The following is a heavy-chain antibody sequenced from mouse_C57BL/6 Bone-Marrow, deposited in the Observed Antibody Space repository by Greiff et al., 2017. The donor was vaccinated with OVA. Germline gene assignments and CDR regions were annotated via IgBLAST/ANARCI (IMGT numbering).Heavy chain of an antibody. J-gene: IGHJ2*01. CDR3: ARRHYYGSSFDY. CDR1: GYTFTSYW. D-gene: IGHD1-1*01. Sequence: VKLQQPGAELVKPGASVKLSCKASGYTFTSYWMHWVKQRPGQGLEWIGMIHPNSGSTNYNEKFKSKATLTVDKSSSTAYMQLSSLTSEDSAVYYCARRHYYGSSFDYWGQGTTLTVSS. V-gene: IGHV1-64*01. CDR2: IHPNSGST.